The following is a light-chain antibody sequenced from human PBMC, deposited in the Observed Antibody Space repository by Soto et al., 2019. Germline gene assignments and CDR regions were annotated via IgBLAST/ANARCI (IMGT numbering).Light chain of an antibody. Sequence: QSVLTQPPSASGTPGQRVTISCSGSSSSIGSNTVNWYQQLPGTAPKLLMYSNNQRPSGVPDRFSGSKSGTSASLAISGLQSEDGADYYCTAWDDSLNGLVFGGGTKLTVL. CDR1: SSSIGSNT. CDR3: TAWDDSLNGLV. CDR2: SNN. J-gene: IGLJ2*01. V-gene: IGLV1-44*01.